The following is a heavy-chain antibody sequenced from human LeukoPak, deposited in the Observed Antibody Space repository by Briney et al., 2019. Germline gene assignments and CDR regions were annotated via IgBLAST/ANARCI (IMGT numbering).Heavy chain of an antibody. J-gene: IGHJ6*03. CDR3: ARGNSGSGSARYYYYYMDV. Sequence: SVKVSCKASGGTFSSYAISWVRQAPGQGLEWMGRIIPILGIANYAQKFQGRVTITRNTSISTAYMELSSLRSEDTAVYYCARGNSGSGSARYYYYYMDVWGKGTTVTVSS. CDR2: IIPILGIA. D-gene: IGHD3-10*01. CDR1: GGTFSSYA. V-gene: IGHV1-69*04.